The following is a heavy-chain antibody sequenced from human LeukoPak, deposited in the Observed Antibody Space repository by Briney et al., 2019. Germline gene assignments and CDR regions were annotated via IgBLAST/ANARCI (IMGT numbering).Heavy chain of an antibody. J-gene: IGHJ2*01. V-gene: IGHV4-4*07. D-gene: IGHD2-2*01. Sequence: SETLSLTCTVSGGSISSYYWSWIRQPAGKGLEWIGCIYTSGSTNYNPSLKSRVTMSVDTSKNQFSLKLSSVTAADTAVYYCARDSRYCSSTSCDWWYFDLWGRGTLVTVSS. CDR1: GGSISSYY. CDR3: ARDSRYCSSTSCDWWYFDL. CDR2: IYTSGST.